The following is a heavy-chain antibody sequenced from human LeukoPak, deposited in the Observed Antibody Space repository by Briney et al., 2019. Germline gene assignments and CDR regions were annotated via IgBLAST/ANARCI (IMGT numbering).Heavy chain of an antibody. V-gene: IGHV4-39*07. CDR2: IYYSGST. CDR1: GGSISSSSYY. D-gene: IGHD6-19*01. J-gene: IGHJ3*02. Sequence: SETLSLTCTVSGGSISSSSYYWGWIRQPPGKGLEWIGSIYYSGSTYYNPSLKSRVTISVDTSKNQFSLKLSSVTAADTAVYYCARDFPAILDSSGWGADAFDIWGQGTMVTVSS. CDR3: ARDFPAILDSSGWGADAFDI.